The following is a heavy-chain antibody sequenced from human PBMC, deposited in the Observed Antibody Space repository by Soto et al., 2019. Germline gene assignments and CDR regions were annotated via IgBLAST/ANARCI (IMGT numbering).Heavy chain of an antibody. J-gene: IGHJ4*02. CDR3: ARGRSHEWELLVQYFDY. V-gene: IGHV4-59*02. CDR1: GGSVSNSY. Sequence: QVQLQESGPGLVKPSETLSLTCTVSGGSVSNSYWGWIRQPPGKGLEWVAYVYYSGSTNYNPSLGSRVTISVDKPKNQFSLKMTSVTGADTAVYYCARGRSHEWELLVQYFDYWGQGTLVTVSS. CDR2: VYYSGST. D-gene: IGHD1-26*01.